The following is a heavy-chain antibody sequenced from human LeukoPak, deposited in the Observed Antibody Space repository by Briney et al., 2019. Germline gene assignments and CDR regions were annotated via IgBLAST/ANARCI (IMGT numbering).Heavy chain of an antibody. CDR3: ARGRYSSSSAADY. J-gene: IGHJ4*02. CDR1: GYTFTSYD. CDR2: MNPNSGNT. V-gene: IGHV1-8*01. D-gene: IGHD6-6*01. Sequence: PSVKVSCKASGYTFTSYDINGVRQATGQGLEWMGWMNPNSGNTGYAQKFQARVTMTRNTSISTAYMELSSLRSEDTAVYYCARGRYSSSSAADYWGQGTLVTVSS.